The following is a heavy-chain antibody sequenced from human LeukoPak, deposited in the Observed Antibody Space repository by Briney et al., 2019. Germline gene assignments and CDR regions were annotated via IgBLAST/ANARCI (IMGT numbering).Heavy chain of an antibody. CDR1: GYTFTNYG. V-gene: IGHV1-18*01. D-gene: IGHD6-19*01. J-gene: IGHJ4*02. CDR2: ISAYNGNT. CDR3: ARVGNPYSSGWFYFDY. Sequence: ASVKVSCKASGYTFTNYGISWVRQAPGQGLEWMGWISAYNGNTNYAQKLQGRVTMTTDTSTRTAYMEVRSLRSDDTAVYYCARVGNPYSSGWFYFDYWGQGTLVTVSS.